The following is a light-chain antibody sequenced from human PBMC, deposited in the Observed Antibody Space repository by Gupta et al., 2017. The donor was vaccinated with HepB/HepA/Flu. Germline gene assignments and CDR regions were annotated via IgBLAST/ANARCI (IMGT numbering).Light chain of an antibody. Sequence: DFQMTQSPSSLSASVGGRGTVTCRASQAIDSALAWCQHKPGKVPECLIHSESRLSSGVPSRFSGSGSGTEFTLTISSLQPEDVATYYCLHHHAYPLTFGGGTKVE. V-gene: IGKV1-17*01. CDR3: LHHHAYPLT. CDR1: QAIDSA. J-gene: IGKJ4*01. CDR2: SES.